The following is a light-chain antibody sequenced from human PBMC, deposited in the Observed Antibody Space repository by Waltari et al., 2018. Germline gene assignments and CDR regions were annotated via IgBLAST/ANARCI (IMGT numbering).Light chain of an antibody. J-gene: IGKJ3*01. V-gene: IGKV4-1*01. CDR3: QQYYSTPHT. Sequence: DIVMTQSPDSLAVSLGERATNNCKYSQSVLYSSNNNNYLAWYQQKPGQPPKLLIYWASTRESGVPDRFSGSGSGTDFTLTISSLQAEDVAVYYCQQYYSTPHTFGPGTKVDIK. CDR2: WAS. CDR1: QSVLYSSNNNNY.